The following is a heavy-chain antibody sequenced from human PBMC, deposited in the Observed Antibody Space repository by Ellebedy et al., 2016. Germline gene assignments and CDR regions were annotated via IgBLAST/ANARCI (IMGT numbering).Heavy chain of an antibody. D-gene: IGHD6-13*01. CDR3: ARDPAAYRRSWYNWFDP. V-gene: IGHV1-18*01. CDR1: GYTFTTYG. Sequence: ASVKVSCKASGYTFTTYGISWVRHAPGQGLEWMGWISAHNGDTHYAQKFQGRVTMTTDTSTSTAYMELRSLRSDDTAVYYCARDPAAYRRSWYNWFDPWGQGSLVTVSS. CDR2: ISAHNGDT. J-gene: IGHJ5*02.